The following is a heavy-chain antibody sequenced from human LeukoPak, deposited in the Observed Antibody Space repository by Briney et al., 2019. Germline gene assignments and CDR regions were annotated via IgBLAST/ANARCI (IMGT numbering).Heavy chain of an antibody. Sequence: GGSLRLSCAASGFTFSSYAMSWVRQAPGKGLEWVSAISGSGGSTYYADSVKGRFTISRDNSKNTLYLQMDSLRAEDTAVYYCAKAKYSNYGGDWFDPWGQGTLVTVSS. V-gene: IGHV3-23*01. D-gene: IGHD4-11*01. CDR2: ISGSGGST. CDR3: AKAKYSNYGGDWFDP. CDR1: GFTFSSYA. J-gene: IGHJ5*02.